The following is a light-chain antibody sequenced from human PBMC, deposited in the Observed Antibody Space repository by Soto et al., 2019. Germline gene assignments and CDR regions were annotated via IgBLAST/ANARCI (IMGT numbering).Light chain of an antibody. CDR3: RQYGRSLGFA. Sequence: EIVLTQSPGTLSLSPGERATLSCRASQSVSSSYLAWYQHKPGHAPRLLVFGASIRAAGIPDRFSGSGSGTDFTLTISRLEPEDFAVYYCRQYGRSLGFALGGGTKVDIK. CDR2: GAS. V-gene: IGKV3-20*01. CDR1: QSVSSSY. J-gene: IGKJ4*01.